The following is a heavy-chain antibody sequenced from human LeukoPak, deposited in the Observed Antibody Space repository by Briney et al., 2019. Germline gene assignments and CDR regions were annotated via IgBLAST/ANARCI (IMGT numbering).Heavy chain of an antibody. Sequence: PGGSLRLSCAASGFTFSTSWMSWVRQAPGKGLEWVANIKQDGREKYYVDSVKGRFTISRDNAENSLYLQMNSLRADDTAVYYCARGGVTTTNWFDPWGQGTLVTVSS. V-gene: IGHV3-7*02. J-gene: IGHJ5*02. CDR1: GFTFSTSW. CDR3: ARGGVTTTNWFDP. D-gene: IGHD1/OR15-1a*01. CDR2: IKQDGREK.